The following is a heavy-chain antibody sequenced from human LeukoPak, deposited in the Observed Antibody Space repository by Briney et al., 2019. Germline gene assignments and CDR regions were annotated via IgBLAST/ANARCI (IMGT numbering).Heavy chain of an antibody. CDR2: IKQDGSEK. CDR1: GFTFSSYW. D-gene: IGHD3-10*01. CDR3: ARIHYYGSGSFDY. V-gene: IGHV3-7*01. J-gene: IGHJ4*02. Sequence: GGSLRLSCAASGFTFSSYWMSWVRQAPGKGLEWVANIKQDGSEKYYVDSVKGRFTISRDNAKNSLYLQMNSLRAENTAVYYCARIHYYGSGSFDYWGQGTLVTVSS.